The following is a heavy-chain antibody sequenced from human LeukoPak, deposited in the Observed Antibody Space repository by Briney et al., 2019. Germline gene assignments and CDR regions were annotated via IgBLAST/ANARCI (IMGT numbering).Heavy chain of an antibody. D-gene: IGHD3-22*01. CDR2: ISAYNGNT. V-gene: IGHV1-18*01. CDR3: ARYYYDSSEIDY. Sequence: ASVKVSCKASGGTFSSYAISWVRQAPGQGLEWMGWISAYNGNTNYAQKLQGRVTMTTDTSTSTAYMELRSLRSDDTAVYYCARYYYDSSEIDYWGQGTLVTVSS. CDR1: GGTFSSYA. J-gene: IGHJ4*02.